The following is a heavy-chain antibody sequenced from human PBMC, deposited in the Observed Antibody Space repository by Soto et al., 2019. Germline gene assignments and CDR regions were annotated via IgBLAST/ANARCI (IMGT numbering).Heavy chain of an antibody. V-gene: IGHV1-24*01. J-gene: IGHJ6*02. CDR3: XXDLXAXAXSVL. CDR1: GYTLTELS. Sequence: QVQLVQSGAEVKKPGASVKVSCKVSGYTLTELSMHWVRQAPGKGLEWMGGFDPEDGETIYAQKFQGXXTMTXDTXXXXXXXXXXXXXXXXXAXYXCXXDLXAXAXSVLWXQGTTVTV. CDR2: FDPEDGET.